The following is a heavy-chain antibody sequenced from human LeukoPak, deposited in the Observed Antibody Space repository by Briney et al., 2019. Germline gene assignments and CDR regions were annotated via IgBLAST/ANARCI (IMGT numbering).Heavy chain of an antibody. D-gene: IGHD3-9*01. CDR1: GFTFSSHA. Sequence: GGSLRLSCAASGFTFSSHAMSWVRQAPGKGLEWVSAISGSGGSTYYADSVKGRFTISRDNPKNTLYLQMNSLRAEDTAVYYCAQGILTGYHDYWGQGTLVTVSS. CDR2: ISGSGGST. CDR3: AQGILTGYHDY. V-gene: IGHV3-23*01. J-gene: IGHJ4*02.